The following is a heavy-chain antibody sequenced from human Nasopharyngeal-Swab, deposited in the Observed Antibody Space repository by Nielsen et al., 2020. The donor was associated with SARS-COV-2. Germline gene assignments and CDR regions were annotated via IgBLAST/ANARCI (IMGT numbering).Heavy chain of an antibody. Sequence: ASVKVSCKASGYTFTSYGISWVRQAPGQGLEWMGWINPNSGGTNYAQTFQGRVTMTRDTSITTAYMELSRLRSDDTAVYYCARVPGHPSFWGQGTLVTVSS. V-gene: IGHV1-2*02. J-gene: IGHJ4*02. CDR3: ARVPGHPSF. CDR2: INPNSGGT. CDR1: GYTFTSYG. D-gene: IGHD3-10*01.